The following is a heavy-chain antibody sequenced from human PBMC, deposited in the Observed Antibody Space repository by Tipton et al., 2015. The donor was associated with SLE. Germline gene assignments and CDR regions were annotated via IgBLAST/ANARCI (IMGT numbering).Heavy chain of an antibody. CDR2: INHTGRRS. D-gene: IGHD2-8*02. Sequence: TLSLTCAVYGGSFSNYFWTWIRQPPGRGLEWIGEINHTGRRSSSNPSLKSRVTMSIDTSKNQFSLKLSSVTAADTAFYFCARLVGDYWWYFDLWGRGTLVTVSS. CDR3: ARLVGDYWWYFDL. CDR1: GGSFSNYF. J-gene: IGHJ2*01. V-gene: IGHV4-34*01.